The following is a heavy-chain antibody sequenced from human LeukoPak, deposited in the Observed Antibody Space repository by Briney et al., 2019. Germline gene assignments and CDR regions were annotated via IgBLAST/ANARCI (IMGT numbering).Heavy chain of an antibody. CDR3: ARTRYGSGSYTFLDY. CDR1: RGSISNFY. V-gene: IGHV4-4*07. D-gene: IGHD3-10*01. J-gene: IGHJ4*02. CDR2: VFTSGTT. Sequence: SETLSLTCTVSRGSISNFYWSWVRQPAGKGLEWVGHVFTSGTTNYNPSLKSRVTMSIDTSKNQFSLKLSSVTAADTAVYYCARTRYGSGSYTFLDYWGQGTLVTVSS.